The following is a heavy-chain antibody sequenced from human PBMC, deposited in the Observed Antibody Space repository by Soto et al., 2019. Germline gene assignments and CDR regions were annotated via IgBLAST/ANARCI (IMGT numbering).Heavy chain of an antibody. CDR3: AKGYGDYVGYYYYGMDV. CDR1: GFTFSNYG. D-gene: IGHD4-17*01. J-gene: IGHJ6*02. Sequence: GGSLRLSCAASGFTFSNYGMHWVRQAPGKGLEWVAVISYDGTNKYYADSVKGRFTISSDNSKNTLYLQMNSLRAEDTAVYYCAKGYGDYVGYYYYGMDVWGQGTTVTVSS. CDR2: ISYDGTNK. V-gene: IGHV3-30*18.